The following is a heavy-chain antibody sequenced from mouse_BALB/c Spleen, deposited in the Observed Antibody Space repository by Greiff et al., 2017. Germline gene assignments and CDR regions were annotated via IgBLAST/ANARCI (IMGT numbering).Heavy chain of an antibody. CDR3: ARSGNARYERSYYAMDY. CDR1: GFTFSSFG. D-gene: IGHD2-14*01. V-gene: IGHV5-17*02. Sequence: EVKLMESGGGLVQPGGSRKLSCAASGFTFSSFGMHWVRQAPEKGLEWVAYISSGSSTIYYADTVKGRFTISRDNPKNTLFLQMTSLRSEDTAMYYCARSGNARYERSYYAMDYWGQGTSVTVSS. CDR2: ISSGSSTI. J-gene: IGHJ4*01.